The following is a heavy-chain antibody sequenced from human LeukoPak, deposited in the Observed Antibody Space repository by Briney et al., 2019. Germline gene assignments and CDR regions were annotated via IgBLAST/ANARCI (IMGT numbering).Heavy chain of an antibody. D-gene: IGHD1-26*01. CDR2: ISGSGDST. CDR3: ARELREHGVFDI. V-gene: IGHV3-23*01. CDR1: GFTFSNYA. J-gene: IGHJ3*02. Sequence: PGGSLRLSCAASGFTFSNYAMRWVRQAPGKGLEWVSGISGSGDSTYYADSVKGRFTISRDNSKNTVYLQMNSLRAEDTAVYYCARELREHGVFDIWGQATMATVSS.